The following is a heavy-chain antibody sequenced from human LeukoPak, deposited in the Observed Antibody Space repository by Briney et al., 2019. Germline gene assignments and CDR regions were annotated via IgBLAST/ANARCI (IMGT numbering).Heavy chain of an antibody. CDR3: ASYLELLYSPVDY. CDR1: GGSISSSSYY. D-gene: IGHD1-26*01. Sequence: SETLSLTCTVSGGSISSSSYYWGWIRQPPGKGLEWIGSIYYSGSTYYNPSLKSRVTISVDTSKNQFSLKLSSVTAADTAVYYCASYLELLYSPVDYWGQGTLVTVSS. J-gene: IGHJ4*02. CDR2: IYYSGST. V-gene: IGHV4-39*01.